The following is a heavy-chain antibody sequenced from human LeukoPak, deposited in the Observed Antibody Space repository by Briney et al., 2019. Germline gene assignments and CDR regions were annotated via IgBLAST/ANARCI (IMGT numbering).Heavy chain of an antibody. CDR3: ARPRSSSWLVPFDY. Sequence: GEALQISCKGSGYSFTSYWIGWVRQLPGKGLEWRGIIYPGDSDTRYSPSFQGLVTISADKSISTAYLQWSSLKASDTAMYYCARPRSSSWLVPFDYWGQGTLVTVSS. CDR1: GYSFTSYW. J-gene: IGHJ4*02. D-gene: IGHD6-13*01. CDR2: IYPGDSDT. V-gene: IGHV5-51*01.